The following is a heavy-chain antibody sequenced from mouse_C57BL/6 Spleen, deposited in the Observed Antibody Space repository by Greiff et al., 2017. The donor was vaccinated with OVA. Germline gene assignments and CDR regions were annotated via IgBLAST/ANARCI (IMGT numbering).Heavy chain of an antibody. CDR1: GYTFSSYW. J-gene: IGHJ3*01. CDR2: IIPSNGGT. D-gene: IGHD3-2*02. CDR3: ARKKDSSGQGFAY. V-gene: IGHV1-53*01. Sequence: QVQLKQPGTELVKPGASVKLSCKASGYTFSSYWMHWVKQRPGQGLEWIGNIIPSNGGTIYNEKFKRKAPLTVDKSSSTADMQHSSRTSEDAAVYDCARKKDSSGQGFAYWGQGTLVTVSA.